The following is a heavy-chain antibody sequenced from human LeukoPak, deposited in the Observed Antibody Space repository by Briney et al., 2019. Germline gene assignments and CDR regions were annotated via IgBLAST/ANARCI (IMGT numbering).Heavy chain of an antibody. CDR3: ARVGYGDGYIVYYFDY. CDR1: GYSFISYW. V-gene: IGHV5-51*01. CDR2: IYPGDSDT. D-gene: IGHD5-24*01. J-gene: IGHJ4*02. Sequence: PGESLKISCKGSGYSFISYWIGWVRQMPGKGLEWMGVIYPGDSDTRYSPSFQGQVTISADKSISTAYLQWSSLKASDTAMYYCARVGYGDGYIVYYFDYWGQGTLVTVSS.